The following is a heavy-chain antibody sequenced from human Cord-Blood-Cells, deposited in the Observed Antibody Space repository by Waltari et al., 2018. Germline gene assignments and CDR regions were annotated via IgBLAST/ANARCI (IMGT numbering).Heavy chain of an antibody. V-gene: IGHV5-51*01. D-gene: IGHD3-22*01. CDR2: IYPGDSDT. CDR3: ARHSEYYDSSGYYLNWFDP. J-gene: IGHJ5*02. CDR1: GSSFTSYW. Sequence: EVQLVQSGAEVKKPGESLKISCTGSGSSFTSYWICWVRQVPGQGLEWMGIIYPGDSDTRYSPSFQGQVTISADKSISTAYLQWSSLKASDTAMYYCARHSEYYDSSGYYLNWFDPWGQGTLVTVSS.